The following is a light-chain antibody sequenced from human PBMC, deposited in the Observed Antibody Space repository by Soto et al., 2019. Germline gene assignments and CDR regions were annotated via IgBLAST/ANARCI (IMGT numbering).Light chain of an antibody. CDR1: NSDVGGYNY. CDR2: GVS. Sequence: QSALTQPRSVSGSPGQSVTISCTGTNSDVGGYNYVSWYQQYPGKAPKLMISGVSERPSGVPDRFSGSKSGNTASLTISGLQAEDEADYYSCSYVDTDTWVFGGGTKLTVL. V-gene: IGLV2-11*01. J-gene: IGLJ3*02. CDR3: CSYVDTDTWV.